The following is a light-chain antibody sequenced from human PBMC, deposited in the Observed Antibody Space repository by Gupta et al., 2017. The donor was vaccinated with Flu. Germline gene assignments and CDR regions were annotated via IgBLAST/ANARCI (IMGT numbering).Light chain of an antibody. J-gene: IGKJ4*01. CDR2: DAS. Sequence: DIQMTQSPSSLSASVGDRVTITCQASQDIRNRLNWYQQKPGKAPKLLICDASNLETGVPSRFSGSGSGTDFTFTISSLQPEDIATYYCQQYDNLPLTCGGGTKVEIK. CDR1: QDIRNR. V-gene: IGKV1-33*01. CDR3: QQYDNLPLT.